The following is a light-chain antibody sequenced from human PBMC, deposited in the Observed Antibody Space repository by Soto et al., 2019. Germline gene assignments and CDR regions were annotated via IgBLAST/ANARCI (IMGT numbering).Light chain of an antibody. CDR1: SSDVGGYNY. CDR2: EVS. J-gene: IGLJ1*01. Sequence: QSALTQPPSASGSPGQSVTISYTGTSSDVGGYNYVSWYQQHPGKAPKLMINEVSKRPSGVPDRFSGSKSGNTASLTVSGLQAEDEADYYCSSYAGSNNYVFGTGTKVTVL. V-gene: IGLV2-8*01. CDR3: SSYAGSNNYV.